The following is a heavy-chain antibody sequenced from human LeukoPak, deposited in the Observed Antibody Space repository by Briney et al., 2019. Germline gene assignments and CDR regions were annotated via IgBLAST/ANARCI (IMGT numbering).Heavy chain of an antibody. CDR2: ISYDGRQN. D-gene: IGHD5-24*01. CDR1: GFIFSTYA. J-gene: IGHJ3*02. Sequence: GRSLRLSCAASGFIFSTYAMNWVRQAPGKGLEWVAVISYDGRQNYYADSVKGRFTISRDNSKNTLYLQMNSLRAEDTAVYYCARGAAGGNWMATTDAFDIWGQGTMVTVSS. V-gene: IGHV3-30*04. CDR3: ARGAAGGNWMATTDAFDI.